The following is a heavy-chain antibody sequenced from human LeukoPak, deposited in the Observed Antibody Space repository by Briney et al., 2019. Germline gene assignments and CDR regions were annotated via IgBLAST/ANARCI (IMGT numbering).Heavy chain of an antibody. J-gene: IGHJ4*02. V-gene: IGHV4-59*08. Sequence: SETLSLTCTVSGGSISRYYWSWIRQPPGKGLEWIAYISDSGSTNYNPSLKSRVTISVDTSKNQFALKLSSVTAADTAVYYCARHGGYYSFDYWGQGTLVTVSS. CDR2: ISDSGST. CDR1: GGSISRYY. D-gene: IGHD1-26*01. CDR3: ARHGGYYSFDY.